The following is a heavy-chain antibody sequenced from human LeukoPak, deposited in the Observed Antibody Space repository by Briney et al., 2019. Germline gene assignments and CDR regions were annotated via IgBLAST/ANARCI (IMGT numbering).Heavy chain of an antibody. CDR2: ISYSGST. D-gene: IGHD1-1*01. J-gene: IGHJ5*02. V-gene: IGHV4-59*01. CDR3: AREGTAGTNLNWFDP. CDR1: GGSISNYY. Sequence: PSETLSLTCTVSGGSISNYYWSWIRQHPGKGLEWIGYISYSGSTNFNPSLKSRVTISVDTSKNQFSLKLSSVTAADTAVYYCAREGTAGTNLNWFDPWGQGTLVTVSS.